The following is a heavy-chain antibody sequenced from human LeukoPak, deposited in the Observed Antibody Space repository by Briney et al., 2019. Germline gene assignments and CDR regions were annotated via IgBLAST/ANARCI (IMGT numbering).Heavy chain of an antibody. V-gene: IGHV3-7*01. D-gene: IGHD3-10*01. CDR2: IKEDGSKT. J-gene: IGHJ3*02. Sequence: GGSLRLSCAASSFAFSSYWMTWVRQAPGKGLEWVANIKEDGSKTFYVDSVKGRFTISRDNAKNSLYLQMNSLRAEDTAVYYCARDPYYYDSGSFAAFDIWGQGTMVTVSS. CDR1: SFAFSSYW. CDR3: ARDPYYYDSGSFAAFDI.